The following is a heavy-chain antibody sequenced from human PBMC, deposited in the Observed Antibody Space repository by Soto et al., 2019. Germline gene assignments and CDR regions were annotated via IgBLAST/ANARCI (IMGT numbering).Heavy chain of an antibody. CDR3: AKELSSTSPNSGGYYYYYGMDV. J-gene: IGHJ6*02. CDR2: ISGSGGST. D-gene: IGHD2-2*01. V-gene: IGHV3-23*01. Sequence: GGSLRLSCAASGFTFSSYAMSWVRQAPGKGLEWVSAISGSGGSTYYADSVKGRFTISRDNSKNTLYLQMNSLRAEDTAVYYCAKELSSTSPNSGGYYYYYGMDVWGQGTTVTVSS. CDR1: GFTFSSYA.